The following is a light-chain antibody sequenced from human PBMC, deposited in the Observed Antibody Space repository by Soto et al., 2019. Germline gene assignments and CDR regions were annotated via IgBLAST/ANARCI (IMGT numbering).Light chain of an antibody. J-gene: IGKJ4*01. Sequence: EIVMTQSPATLSVSPGEGATLSCRASQSVNNNLAWYRQTPGRAPRLLIYSTSTRAIDTADRFSGSGSGTDFTLTVSSLQSEDFAVYYCQQYHTWPLTFGGGTKVEI. CDR3: QQYHTWPLT. CDR2: STS. V-gene: IGKV3-15*01. CDR1: QSVNNN.